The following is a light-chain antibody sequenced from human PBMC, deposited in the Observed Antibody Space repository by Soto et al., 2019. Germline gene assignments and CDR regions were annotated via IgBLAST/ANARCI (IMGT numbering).Light chain of an antibody. CDR3: MQALQTPPT. Sequence: DIVMTQSPLSLPVTPGEPASISCRSSQSLLHSNGYNYLDWYLQKPGQSPQLLIFLGSSWASGVPLRFSGSGSGTDFTLKISRVEAADVEVYYCMQALQTPPTFGQGTKLEIK. CDR2: LGS. CDR1: QSLLHSNGYNY. J-gene: IGKJ2*01. V-gene: IGKV2-28*01.